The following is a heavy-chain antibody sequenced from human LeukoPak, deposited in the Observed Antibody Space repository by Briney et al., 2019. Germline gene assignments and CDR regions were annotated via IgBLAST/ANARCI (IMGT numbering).Heavy chain of an antibody. Sequence: GESLKISCKGSGYSFASYWITWVRQMPGKGLQWMGRIDPSDSYTNYSPSFQGHVTISADKSISTAYLQWSSLKASDTAMYYCGSERFFSCSRCYFDYWGQGTLVTVSS. CDR2: IDPSDSYT. V-gene: IGHV5-10-1*01. CDR1: GYSFASYW. J-gene: IGHJ4*02. D-gene: IGHD3-3*01. CDR3: GSERFFSCSRCYFDY.